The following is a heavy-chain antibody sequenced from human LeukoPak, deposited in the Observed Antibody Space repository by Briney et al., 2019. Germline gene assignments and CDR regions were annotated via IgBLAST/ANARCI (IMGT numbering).Heavy chain of an antibody. CDR1: GYSFADYY. V-gene: IGHV1-18*04. CDR3: ARVQREGSGYLFDY. J-gene: IGHJ4*02. D-gene: IGHD3-22*01. CDR2: ISAYNGNT. Sequence: ASVKVSCTASGYSFADYYMHWVRQAPGQGLEWMGWISAYNGNTNYVQKLQGRVTMTTDTSTSTAYMELRSLRSDDTAVYYCARVQREGSGYLFDYWGQGTLVTVSS.